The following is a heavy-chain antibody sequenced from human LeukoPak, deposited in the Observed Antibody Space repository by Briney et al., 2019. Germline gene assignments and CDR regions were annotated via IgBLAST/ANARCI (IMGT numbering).Heavy chain of an antibody. CDR3: ARGVGATLPYHY. V-gene: IGHV4-34*01. CDR2: INHSGST. Sequence: PSETLSLTCAVYGGSFSGYYWSWIRQPPGKGLEWIGEINHSGSTNYNPSLKSRVTISVDTSKNQSSLKLSSVTAADTAVYYCARGVGATLPYHYWGQGTLVTVSS. J-gene: IGHJ4*02. D-gene: IGHD1-26*01. CDR1: GGSFSGYY.